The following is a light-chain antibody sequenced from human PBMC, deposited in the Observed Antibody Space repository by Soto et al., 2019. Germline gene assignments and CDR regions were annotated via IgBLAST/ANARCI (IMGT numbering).Light chain of an antibody. J-gene: IGLJ3*02. Sequence: QLVLTQSPSASASLGASVRLTCTLSSGHSHYAITWHQQQPEKGPRYLMRLNSDGSHNKGDGIPDRFSGSSSGAERYLTISSLQSEDEADYYCQTWGTGIHEVVFGGGTKVTVL. CDR3: QTWGTGIHEVV. V-gene: IGLV4-69*01. CDR2: LNSDGSH. CDR1: SGHSHYA.